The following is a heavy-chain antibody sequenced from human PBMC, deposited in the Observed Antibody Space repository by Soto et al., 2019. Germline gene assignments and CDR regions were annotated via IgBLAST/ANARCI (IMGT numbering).Heavy chain of an antibody. V-gene: IGHV1-46*01. Sequence: XSGKVSCTSSGSTFTSYYMHLVRQAPGQGLECMGIINPSGGSTSYSQKFQGRVTMTRDTSTSTVYMELSSLRSEDTAVYYCARDGIIAARPGFFDDWGQGTLVTVSS. CDR1: GSTFTSYY. CDR3: ARDGIIAARPGFFDD. CDR2: INPSGGST. J-gene: IGHJ4*02. D-gene: IGHD6-6*01.